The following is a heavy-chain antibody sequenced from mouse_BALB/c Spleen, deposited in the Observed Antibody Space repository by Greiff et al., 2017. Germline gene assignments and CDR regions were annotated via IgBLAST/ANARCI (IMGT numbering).Heavy chain of an antibody. CDR2: IDPANGNT. J-gene: IGHJ4*01. Sequence: VQLKESGAELVKPGASVKLSCTASGFNIKDTYMHWVKQRPEQGLEWIGRIDPANGNTKYDPKFQGKATITADTSSNTAYLQLSSLTSEDTAVYYCARNYFYYYAMDYWGQGTSVTVSS. D-gene: IGHD2-1*01. CDR1: GFNIKDTY. CDR3: ARNYFYYYAMDY. V-gene: IGHV14-3*02.